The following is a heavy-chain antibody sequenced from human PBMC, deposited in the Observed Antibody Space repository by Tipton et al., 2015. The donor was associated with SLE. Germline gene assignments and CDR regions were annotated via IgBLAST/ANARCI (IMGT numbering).Heavy chain of an antibody. J-gene: IGHJ4*02. D-gene: IGHD6-19*01. CDR2: IYYSGST. Sequence: LACAVYGGSFSGYYWSWIRQPPGKGLEWIGYIYYSGSTNYNPSLKSRVTISVDTSKNQFSLKLSSVTAADTAVYYCAGGSGSGWLDYWGQGTLVTVSS. CDR1: GGSFSGYY. V-gene: IGHV4-59*01. CDR3: AGGSGSGWLDY.